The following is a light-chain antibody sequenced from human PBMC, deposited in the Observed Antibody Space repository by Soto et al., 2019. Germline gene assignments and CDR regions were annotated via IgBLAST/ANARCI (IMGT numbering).Light chain of an antibody. CDR2: EVS. CDR3: QSYDSSLSAL. Sequence: QSALTQPASVSGSPGQSITISCTGTSSDVGDYNYVSWYQQHPGKAPQLMIYEVSNRPSGVSNRVSGSQSGNTASLTISGLQAEDEADYYCQSYDSSLSALFGTGTKDTVL. V-gene: IGLV2-14*01. J-gene: IGLJ1*01. CDR1: SSDVGDYNY.